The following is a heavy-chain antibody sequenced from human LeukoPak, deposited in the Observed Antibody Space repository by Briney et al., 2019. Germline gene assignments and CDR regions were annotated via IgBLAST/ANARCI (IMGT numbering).Heavy chain of an antibody. D-gene: IGHD5-24*01. V-gene: IGHV3-21*01. J-gene: IGHJ4*02. CDR3: ATDGYNSPTRYYFDY. CDR2: ISGTSNYI. Sequence: PGGSLRLSCAASGFTFSDYTMNWVRQAPGKGLEWVSSISGTSNYIYYADSVRGRFTISRDNAKNSLYLQMNTLRPEDTAVYYCATDGYNSPTRYYFDYWGQGTLVTVSS. CDR1: GFTFSDYT.